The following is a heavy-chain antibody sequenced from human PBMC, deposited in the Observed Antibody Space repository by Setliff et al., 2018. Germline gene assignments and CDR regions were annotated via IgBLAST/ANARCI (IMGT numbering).Heavy chain of an antibody. Sequence: SVKVSCKTSGGSFKNHAITWVRQAPGQGLEWMGGTFPMFDRPNYAQKFQARVTIAADESTNTAYIEIRSLRSEDTAVYYCARGNMDVVAAGGKYSGMDVWGQGTTVTVSS. J-gene: IGHJ6*02. V-gene: IGHV1-69*13. CDR3: ARGNMDVVAAGGKYSGMDV. CDR1: GGSFKNHA. D-gene: IGHD6-13*01. CDR2: TFPMFDRP.